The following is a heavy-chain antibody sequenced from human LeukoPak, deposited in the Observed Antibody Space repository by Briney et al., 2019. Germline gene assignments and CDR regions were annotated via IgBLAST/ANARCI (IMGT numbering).Heavy chain of an antibody. D-gene: IGHD6-13*01. J-gene: IGHJ3*02. V-gene: IGHV4-59*08. CDR2: IYYSGST. CDR1: GGSISSYY. Sequence: SETLSLTCTVSGGSISSYYWSWIRQPPGKGLEWIGYIYYSGSTNYNPSLKSRVTISVDTSKNQFSLKLSSVTAADTAVYYCARTARIAAAGKRYAFDIWGQGTMVTVPS. CDR3: ARTARIAAAGKRYAFDI.